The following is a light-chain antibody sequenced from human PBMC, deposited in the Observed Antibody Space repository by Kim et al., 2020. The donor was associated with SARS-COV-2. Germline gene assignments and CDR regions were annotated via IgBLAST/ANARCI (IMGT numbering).Light chain of an antibody. CDR2: LNPDGSH. J-gene: IGLJ3*02. CDR1: NELNDYA. Sequence: VKLTLMLSNELNDYAITWHPQQPEMGPRFLMKLNPDGSHTKRDGIPARFSDSTSGAARSLTISSLQAEDEAGYYCQIWGTDSNWVFGRGTQLTVL. CDR3: QIWGTDSNWV. V-gene: IGLV4-69*01.